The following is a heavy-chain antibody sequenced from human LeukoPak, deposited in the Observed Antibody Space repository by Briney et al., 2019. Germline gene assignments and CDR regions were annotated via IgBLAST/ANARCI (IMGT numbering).Heavy chain of an antibody. D-gene: IGHD3-3*01. V-gene: IGHV3-30*02. J-gene: IGHJ4*02. CDR1: GFIFRNSC. Sequence: PGGSVRLSCTASGFIFRNSCMHWVRQALGKGLEWVAFIRYGGSITYYADSVKGRFTISRDTSTSTLYLEMNSLRAEDTAVYYCARGIGPARSGPTHYWGKGTLVTVSS. CDR2: IRYGGSIT. CDR3: ARGIGPARSGPTHY.